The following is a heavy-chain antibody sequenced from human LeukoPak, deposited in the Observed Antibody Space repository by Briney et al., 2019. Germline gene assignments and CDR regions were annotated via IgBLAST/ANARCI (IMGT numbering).Heavy chain of an antibody. J-gene: IGHJ4*02. CDR1: GGSISSGGYY. CDR3: ARGLTAMVHQDG. V-gene: IGHV4-31*03. CDR2: IYYSGST. D-gene: IGHD5-18*01. Sequence: SETLSPTCTVSGGSISSGGYYWSWIRQHPGKGLEWIGYIYYSGSTYYNPSLKSRVTISVDTSKNQFSLKLSSVTAADTAVYYCARGLTAMVHQDGWGQGTLATVSS.